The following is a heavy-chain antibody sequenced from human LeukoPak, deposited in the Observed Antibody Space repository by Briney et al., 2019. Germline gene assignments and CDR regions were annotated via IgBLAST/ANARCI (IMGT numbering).Heavy chain of an antibody. D-gene: IGHD3-3*01. CDR2: INHSGST. V-gene: IGHV4-34*01. CDR1: GGSFSGYY. J-gene: IGHJ6*02. Sequence: PSETLSLTCAVYGGSFSGYYWNWIRQPPGKGLEWIGEINHSGSTNYNPSLKSRVTISVDTSKNQFSLKLSSVTAADTAVYYCARRPTTIFGVVITYYYYYGMDVWGQGTTVTVSS. CDR3: ARRPTTIFGVVITYYYYYGMDV.